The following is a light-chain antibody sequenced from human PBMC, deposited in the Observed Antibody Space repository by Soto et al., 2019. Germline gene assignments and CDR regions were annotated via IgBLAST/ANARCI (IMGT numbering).Light chain of an antibody. CDR1: QSISSTY. J-gene: IGKJ3*01. Sequence: EIVLTQSPGTLSVSPGERATLFCRARQSISSTYLAWYQKRPGQAPRLLLYGAFNRATGLPDRFSRSGSGTHFTLTISRLEPEDCAFYYCQQYGSSSFAFGPGTKVELK. CDR3: QQYGSSSFA. V-gene: IGKV3-20*01. CDR2: GAF.